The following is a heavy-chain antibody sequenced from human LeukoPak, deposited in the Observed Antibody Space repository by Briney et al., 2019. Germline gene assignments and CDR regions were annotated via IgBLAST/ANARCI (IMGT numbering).Heavy chain of an antibody. CDR3: ARDRRILWFGEDETGPNWFDP. J-gene: IGHJ5*02. CDR1: GFTFSDYY. CDR2: ISSSSSYT. V-gene: IGHV3-11*06. D-gene: IGHD3-10*01. Sequence: PGGSLRPSCAASGFTFSDYYMSWIRQAPGKGLEWVSYISSSSSYTNYADSVKGRFTISRDNAKNSLYLQMNSLRAEDTAVYYCARDRRILWFGEDETGPNWFDPWGQGTLVTVSS.